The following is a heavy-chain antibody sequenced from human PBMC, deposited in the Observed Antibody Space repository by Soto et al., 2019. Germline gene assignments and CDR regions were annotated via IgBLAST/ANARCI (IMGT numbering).Heavy chain of an antibody. D-gene: IGHD6-13*01. CDR3: ARQGAAAVYYFDY. CDR1: GGSISSSSYY. J-gene: IGHJ4*02. CDR2: IYYSGST. Sequence: PSETLSLTCTVSGGSISSSSYYWGWIRQPPGKGLEWIGSIYYSGSTYYNPSLKSRVTISVDTSKNQFSLKLSSVTAADTAVYYCARQGAAAVYYFDYWGQGTLVTAPQ. V-gene: IGHV4-39*01.